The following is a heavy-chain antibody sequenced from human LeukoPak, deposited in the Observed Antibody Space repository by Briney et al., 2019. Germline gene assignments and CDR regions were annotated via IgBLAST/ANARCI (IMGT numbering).Heavy chain of an antibody. CDR1: GGTFSSYA. Sequence: GASVKVSCKASGGTFSSYAISWVRQAPGQGLEWMGGIIPIFGTANYAQKFQGRVTITADESTSTAYMELSSLGSEDTAVYYCARDRLRGGWYDYWGQGTLVTVSS. V-gene: IGHV1-69*13. J-gene: IGHJ4*02. D-gene: IGHD6-19*01. CDR3: ARDRLRGGWYDY. CDR2: IIPIFGTA.